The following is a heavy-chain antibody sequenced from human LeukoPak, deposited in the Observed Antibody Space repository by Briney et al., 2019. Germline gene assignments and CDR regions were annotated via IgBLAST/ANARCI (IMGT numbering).Heavy chain of an antibody. V-gene: IGHV4-39*07. J-gene: IGHJ5*02. D-gene: IGHD2-2*01. CDR1: GGSISSSSYY. Sequence: SETLSLTCTVSGGSISSSSYYWGWIRQSPGKGLEWIGSIYYSGSTYYNPSLKSRVTISVDTSKNQFSLKLSSVPAADPAVYYCARDDIVVVPAALYNWFDPWGQGTLVTVSS. CDR2: IYYSGST. CDR3: ARDDIVVVPAALYNWFDP.